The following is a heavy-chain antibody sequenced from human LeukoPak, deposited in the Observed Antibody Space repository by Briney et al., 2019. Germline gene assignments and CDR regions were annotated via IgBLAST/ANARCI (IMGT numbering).Heavy chain of an antibody. J-gene: IGHJ3*02. Sequence: GGSLRLSCAASGFNFSSYDMNWVRQAPGKGLEWLSYISRSGSTKYYADSVKGRFTIFRDNAKDSLFLQMNILGAEDTAVYYCARSALTGVAFDIWGQGTMVTVSS. CDR3: ARSALTGVAFDI. CDR2: ISRSGSTK. CDR1: GFNFSSYD. V-gene: IGHV3-48*03.